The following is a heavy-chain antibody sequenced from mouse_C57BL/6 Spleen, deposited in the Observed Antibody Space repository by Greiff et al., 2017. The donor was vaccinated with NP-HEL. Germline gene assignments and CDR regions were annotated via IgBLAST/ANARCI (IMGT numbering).Heavy chain of an antibody. V-gene: IGHV1-4*01. Sequence: QVQLKESGAELARPGASVKMSCKASGYTFTSYTMHWVKQRPGQGLEWIGYINPSSGYTKYNQKFKDKATLTADKSSSTAYMQLSSLTSEDAAVYYCARSDYDVAWFAYWGQGTLVTVSA. J-gene: IGHJ3*01. CDR3: ARSDYDVAWFAY. CDR1: GYTFTSYT. D-gene: IGHD2-4*01. CDR2: INPSSGYT.